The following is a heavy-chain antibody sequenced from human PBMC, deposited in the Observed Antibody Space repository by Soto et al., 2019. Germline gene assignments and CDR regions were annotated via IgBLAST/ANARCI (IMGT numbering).Heavy chain of an antibody. CDR2: IWYDGSNK. V-gene: IGHV3-33*01. J-gene: IGHJ6*03. D-gene: IGHD4-4*01. CDR3: ARDGGYSNYERYYYYYCSMDV. CDR1: GFTFSSYG. Sequence: QVQLVESGGGVVQPGRSLRLSCAASGFTFSSYGMHWVRQAPGKGLEWVAVIWYDGSNKHYADSVKGRFTIARDNSKKTLYLQMNSLRAEDTAVYYCARDGGYSNYERYYYYYCSMDVWGKGTTVTVSS.